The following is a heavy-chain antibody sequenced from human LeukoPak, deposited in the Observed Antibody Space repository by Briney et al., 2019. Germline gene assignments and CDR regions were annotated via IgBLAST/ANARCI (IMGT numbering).Heavy chain of an antibody. CDR1: GFTFSSHE. CDR2: ISSSGSAI. D-gene: IGHD2/OR15-2a*01. Sequence: GSLRLSCAASGFTFSSHEMNWVRQAPGKGLEWVSYISSSGSAIYYADSVKGRFTISRDNAKNSLYLQMNSLRAEDTAVYYCARLLTPSDYWGQGTLVTVSS. CDR3: ARLLTPSDY. J-gene: IGHJ4*02. V-gene: IGHV3-48*03.